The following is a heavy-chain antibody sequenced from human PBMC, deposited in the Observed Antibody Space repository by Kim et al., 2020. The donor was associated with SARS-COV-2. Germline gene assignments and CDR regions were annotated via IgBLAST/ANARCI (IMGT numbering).Heavy chain of an antibody. D-gene: IGHD1-26*01. CDR2: IIPIFGTA. CDR3: ARYIFVGSTPGGLDP. CDR1: GGTFSSYA. J-gene: IGHJ5*02. Sequence: SVKVSCKASGGTFSSYAISWVRQAPGQGLEWMGGIIPIFGTANYAQKFQGRVTITADESTSTAYMELSSLRSEDTAVYYCARYIFVGSTPGGLDPWGQGTLVTVSS. V-gene: IGHV1-69*13.